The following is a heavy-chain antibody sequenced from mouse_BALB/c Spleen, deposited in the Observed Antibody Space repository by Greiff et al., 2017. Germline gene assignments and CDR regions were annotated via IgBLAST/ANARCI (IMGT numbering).Heavy chain of an antibody. Sequence: EVQLVESGGGLVQPKGSLKLSCAASGFTFNTYAMNWVRQAPGKGLEWVARIRSKSNNYATYYADTVKDRFTISRDDSQSMLYLQMNNLKTEDTAMYYCVKQGLSWAYWGQGTLVTVSA. CDR3: VKQGLSWAY. D-gene: IGHD4-1*01. V-gene: IGHV10-1*02. J-gene: IGHJ3*01. CDR1: GFTFNTYA. CDR2: IRSKSNNYAT.